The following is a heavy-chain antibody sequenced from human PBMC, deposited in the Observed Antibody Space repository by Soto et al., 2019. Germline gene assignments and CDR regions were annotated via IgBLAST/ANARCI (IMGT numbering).Heavy chain of an antibody. Sequence: SVKVSCKASGGTFSSYAISWVRQAPGQGLEWMGGIIPIFGTANYAQKFQGRVTITADESTSTAYMELSSLRSEDTAVYYCARNPTPYCSGGSCYGQQYNWFDSWGQGTLVTVPQ. D-gene: IGHD2-15*01. CDR2: IIPIFGTA. J-gene: IGHJ5*01. CDR1: GGTFSSYA. CDR3: ARNPTPYCSGGSCYGQQYNWFDS. V-gene: IGHV1-69*13.